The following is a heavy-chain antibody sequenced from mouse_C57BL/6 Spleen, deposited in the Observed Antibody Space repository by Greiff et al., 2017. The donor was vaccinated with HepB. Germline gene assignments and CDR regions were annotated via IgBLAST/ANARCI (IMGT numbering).Heavy chain of an antibody. V-gene: IGHV1-82*01. CDR3: AREGYSYAMDY. CDR1: GYAFSSSW. CDR2: IYPGDGDT. D-gene: IGHD2-3*01. J-gene: IGHJ4*01. Sequence: VQLQQSGPELVKPGASVKISCKASGYAFSSSWMNWVKQRPGKGLEWIGRIYPGDGDTNYNGKFKGKATLTADKSSSTAYMQLSSLTSEDSAVYCCAREGYSYAMDYWGQGTSVTVSS.